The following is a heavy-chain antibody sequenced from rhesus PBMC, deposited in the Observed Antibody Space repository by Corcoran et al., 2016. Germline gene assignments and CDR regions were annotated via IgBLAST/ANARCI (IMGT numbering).Heavy chain of an antibody. Sequence: QVQLQESGPGLVKPSENLSLTCTVSGASIRSHWWSSILQPPGTGLEWIGEINGNSGSTNYNPSLKSRVTISKDASKNQFSLKLSSVTAADTAVYYCARDPDNIHDAFDFWGQGLRVTVSS. J-gene: IGHJ3*01. V-gene: IGHV4-80*01. D-gene: IGHD2-15*01. CDR3: ARDPDNIHDAFDF. CDR1: GASIRSHW. CDR2: INGNSGST.